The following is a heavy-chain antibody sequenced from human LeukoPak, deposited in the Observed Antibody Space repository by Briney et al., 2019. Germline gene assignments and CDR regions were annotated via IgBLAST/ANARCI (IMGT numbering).Heavy chain of an antibody. D-gene: IGHD2-15*01. Sequence: PGGSLRLSCAASGFTFSSYAIHWVRQAPGKGLEWVAVISYDGSNKYYADSVKGRFTISRDNSKNTLYLQMNSLRAEDTAVYYCAKGRCSGVGCDSFHSWGQGALVTVSS. V-gene: IGHV3-30-3*01. CDR1: GFTFSSYA. CDR2: ISYDGSNK. CDR3: AKGRCSGVGCDSFHS. J-gene: IGHJ4*02.